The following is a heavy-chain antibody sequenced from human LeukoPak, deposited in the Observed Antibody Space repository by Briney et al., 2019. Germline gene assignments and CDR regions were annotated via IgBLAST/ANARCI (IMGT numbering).Heavy chain of an antibody. J-gene: IGHJ4*02. D-gene: IGHD5-18*01. CDR1: GFTFGDYA. CDR3: ARRGYSYGYAHLFDY. V-gene: IGHV4-34*01. CDR2: INHSGST. Sequence: GSLRLSCTASGFTFGDYAMSWIRQPPGKGLEWSEEINHSGSTNYNPSLKSRVTISVDTSKNQFSLKLSSVTAADTAVYYCARRGYSYGYAHLFDYWGQGTLVTVSS.